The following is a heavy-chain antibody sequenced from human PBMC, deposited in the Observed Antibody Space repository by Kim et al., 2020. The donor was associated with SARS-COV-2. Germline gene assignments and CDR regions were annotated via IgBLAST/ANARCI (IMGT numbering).Heavy chain of an antibody. Sequence: ASVKVSCKASGYTFTSYAMNWVRQAPGQGLEWMGWINTYTTGNPTYAQDFTGRFVFSLDTSLSTAYLQISSLKAEDTAVYYCAVYGGYDAFDIWGQGTMVTVSS. CDR3: AVYGGYDAFDI. CDR2: INTYTTGNP. CDR1: GYTFTSYA. D-gene: IGHD4-17*01. J-gene: IGHJ3*02. V-gene: IGHV7-4-1*02.